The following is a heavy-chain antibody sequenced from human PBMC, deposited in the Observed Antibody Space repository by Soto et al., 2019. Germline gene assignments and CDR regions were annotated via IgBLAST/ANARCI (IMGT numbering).Heavy chain of an antibody. CDR1: GFTFSSYS. D-gene: IGHD2-2*01. Sequence: GGSLRLSCAASGFTFSSYSMNWVRQAPGKGLEWVSYISSSSSTIYYADSVKGRFTISRDNAKNSLYLQMNSLRAEDTAVYYCARVSRVYCSSTSRYLGPSQHWGQGTLVTVSS. V-gene: IGHV3-48*01. CDR2: ISSSSSTI. CDR3: ARVSRVYCSSTSRYLGPSQH. J-gene: IGHJ1*01.